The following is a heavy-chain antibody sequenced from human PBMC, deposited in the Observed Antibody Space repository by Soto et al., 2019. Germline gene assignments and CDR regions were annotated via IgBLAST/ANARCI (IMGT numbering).Heavy chain of an antibody. CDR2: ISDSGST. CDR3: ARRDRSGYSYWLDT. J-gene: IGHJ5*02. V-gene: IGHV4-31*03. D-gene: IGHD3-22*01. Sequence: QVQLQESGPGLVKPSQTLSLTCTVSGGSISDGYYWRWIRQHPGKGLEWIGSISDSGSTSYNPSLKSRLTVSVDTSKNQFSLNLSSVTAADTAVYYCARRDRSGYSYWLDTWGQGTLVTVSS. CDR1: GGSISDGYY.